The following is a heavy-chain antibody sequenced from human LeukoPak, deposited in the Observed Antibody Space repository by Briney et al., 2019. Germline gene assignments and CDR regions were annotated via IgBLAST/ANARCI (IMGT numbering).Heavy chain of an antibody. J-gene: IGHJ4*02. CDR3: ARDYYDSSGYYYYDY. V-gene: IGHV3-53*01. CDR1: GFTVRSNY. D-gene: IGHD3-22*01. CDR2: LYSDGST. Sequence: PGGSLRLSCVASGFTVRSNYMSWVRQAPGKGLEWVSVLYSDGSTYHVDSMKGRLTISRDNSKNTLYLQMNSLRAEDTAVYYCARDYYDSSGYYYYDYWGQGTLVTVSS.